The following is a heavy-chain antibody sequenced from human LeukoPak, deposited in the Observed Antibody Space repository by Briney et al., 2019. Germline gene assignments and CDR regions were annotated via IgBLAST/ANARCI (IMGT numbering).Heavy chain of an antibody. J-gene: IGHJ4*02. Sequence: KPGGSLRLSCAASGFTFSDYYMSWIRQAPGKGLEWVSYISSSGSTIYYADSVKGRFTISRDNVKNSLYLQMNSLRAEDTAVYYCARGSELRFLEWLLSPTTIDYWGQGTLVTVSS. CDR1: GFTFSDYY. D-gene: IGHD3-3*01. CDR2: ISSSGSTI. V-gene: IGHV3-11*04. CDR3: ARGSELRFLEWLLSPTTIDY.